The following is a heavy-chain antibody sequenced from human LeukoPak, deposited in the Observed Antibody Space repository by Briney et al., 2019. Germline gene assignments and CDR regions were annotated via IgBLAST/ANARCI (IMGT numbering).Heavy chain of an antibody. CDR2: IIPIFGTA. J-gene: IGHJ4*02. CDR3: ARSGSHHHTLLGDY. D-gene: IGHD7-27*01. V-gene: IGHV1-69*06. CDR1: GYTFTSYY. Sequence: ASVKVSCKASGYTFTSYYMHWVRQAPGQGLEWMGGIIPIFGTANYAQKFQGRVTITADKSTSTAYMELSSLRSEDTAVYYCARSGSHHHTLLGDYRGQGTLVTVSS.